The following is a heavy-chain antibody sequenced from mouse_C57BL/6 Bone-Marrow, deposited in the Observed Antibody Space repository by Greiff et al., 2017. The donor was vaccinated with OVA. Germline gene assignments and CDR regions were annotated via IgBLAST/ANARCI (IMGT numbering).Heavy chain of an antibody. Sequence: QVQLQQPGAELVKPGASVKMSCKASGYTFPSSWITWVKQRPGQGLEWIGDIYPGSGSTTYNEKFKSKATLTVDTSSSTAYMQLSSLTSEDSAVYYCARGWLLRFAYWGQGTLVTVSA. CDR3: ARGWLLRFAY. CDR2: IYPGSGST. J-gene: IGHJ3*01. V-gene: IGHV1-55*01. D-gene: IGHD2-3*01. CDR1: GYTFPSSW.